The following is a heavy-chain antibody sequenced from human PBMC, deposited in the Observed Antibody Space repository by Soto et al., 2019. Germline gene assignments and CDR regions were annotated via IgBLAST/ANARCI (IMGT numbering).Heavy chain of an antibody. V-gene: IGHV3-49*04. Sequence: SLRLSCTASGFPFDEYGLSWVHQAPGKGLEWLGFIRRKSHGGTTEYAASVKGRFIISRDDSNNIAHLQMNSVKTEDTAVYYCARDMSLYESRGHYQYYYNGMDVWGQGTTVTVYS. D-gene: IGHD3-22*01. CDR1: GFPFDEYG. CDR3: ARDMSLYESRGHYQYYYNGMDV. J-gene: IGHJ6*02. CDR2: IRRKSHGGTT.